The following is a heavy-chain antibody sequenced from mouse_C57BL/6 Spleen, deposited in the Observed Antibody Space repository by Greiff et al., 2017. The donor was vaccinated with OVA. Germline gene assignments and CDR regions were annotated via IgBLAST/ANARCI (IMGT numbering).Heavy chain of an antibody. Sequence: EVKLMESGGGLVKPGGSLKLSCAASGFTFSDYGMHWVRQAPEKGLEWVAYISSGSSTIYYADTVKGRFTISRDNAKNTLFLQMTSLRSEDTAMYYCARNNYYDFDYWGQGTTLTVSS. CDR3: ARNNYYDFDY. V-gene: IGHV5-17*01. CDR2: ISSGSSTI. CDR1: GFTFSDYG. J-gene: IGHJ2*01. D-gene: IGHD1-1*01.